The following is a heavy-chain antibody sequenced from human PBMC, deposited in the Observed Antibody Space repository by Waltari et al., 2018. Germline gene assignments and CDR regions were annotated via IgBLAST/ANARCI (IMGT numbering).Heavy chain of an antibody. J-gene: IGHJ4*02. D-gene: IGHD6-13*01. Sequence: EVQLVESGGGLVQPGRSLRLSCAASGFTFDDYAMHWVRQAPGKGLEWVSGISWNSGSIGYADSVKGRFTISRDNAKNSLYLQMNSLRAEDTALYYCAKDRDAAADSLDYWGQGTLVTVSS. CDR2: ISWNSGSI. CDR1: GFTFDDYA. CDR3: AKDRDAAADSLDY. V-gene: IGHV3-9*01.